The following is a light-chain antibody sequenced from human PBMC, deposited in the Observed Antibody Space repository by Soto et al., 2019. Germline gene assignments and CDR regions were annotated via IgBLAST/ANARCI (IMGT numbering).Light chain of an antibody. CDR1: QSVSSY. CDR2: DAS. Sequence: EIVLTQSPATLSLSPGERATLSCRASQSVSSYLAWYQQKPGQAPRLLIYDASNRATCIPARFSGSGSGTDFTRTISSLEPEDFAVYYCQQRSNWHPTFGQGTKLEIK. V-gene: IGKV3-11*01. J-gene: IGKJ2*01. CDR3: QQRSNWHPT.